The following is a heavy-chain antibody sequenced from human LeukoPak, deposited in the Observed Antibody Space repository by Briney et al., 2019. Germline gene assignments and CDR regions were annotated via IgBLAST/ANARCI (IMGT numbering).Heavy chain of an antibody. CDR1: GFPFSSYA. CDR2: INGSAGTT. CDR3: AKGALEWTYYFDY. Sequence: PGGSLRLSCAASGFPFSSYAMTWVRQAPGKGLEWVSAINGSAGTTYYADSVKGRFTISRDNSRNTLYLQMSSLRADDTAVYYCAKGALEWTYYFDYWGQGSLVTVSS. D-gene: IGHD3-3*01. J-gene: IGHJ4*02. V-gene: IGHV3-23*01.